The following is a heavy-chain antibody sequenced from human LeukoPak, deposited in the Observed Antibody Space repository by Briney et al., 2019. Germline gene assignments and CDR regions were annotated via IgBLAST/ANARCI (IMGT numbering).Heavy chain of an antibody. Sequence: GGSLRLSCAASGFTFSSYAMHWVRQAPGKGLEWISYIRSRDGIVSYADSVKGRFTISTDTAKSSLFLQMNGLSADDTAVYYCVRDYVYAFDIWGQGTMVTVSS. CDR2: IRSRDGIV. CDR3: VRDYVYAFDI. J-gene: IGHJ3*02. D-gene: IGHD3-16*01. CDR1: GFTFSSYA. V-gene: IGHV3-48*01.